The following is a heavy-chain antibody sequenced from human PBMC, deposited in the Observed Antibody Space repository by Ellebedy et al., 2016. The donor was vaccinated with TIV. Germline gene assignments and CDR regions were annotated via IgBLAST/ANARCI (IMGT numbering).Heavy chain of an antibody. CDR2: IFSAADGGET. V-gene: IGHV3-53*01. D-gene: IGHD4-23*01. CDR3: ARDAAGNSGKLDY. CDR1: GFTVTTNY. Sequence: PGGSLRLSCAASGFTVTTNYMNWVRQAPGKGLEWVSVIFSAADGGETHYADSVKGRFTISRDSSKNKLYLQMNSLRAEDTAVYYCARDAAGNSGKLDYWGQGALVTVSS. J-gene: IGHJ4*02.